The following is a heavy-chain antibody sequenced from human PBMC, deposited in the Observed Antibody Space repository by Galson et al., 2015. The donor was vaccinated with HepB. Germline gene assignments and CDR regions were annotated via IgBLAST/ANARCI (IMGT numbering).Heavy chain of an antibody. V-gene: IGHV2-70*04. CDR3: ARLGNNYDLDN. J-gene: IGHJ4*02. CDR1: GFSLSTSGMR. Sequence: PALVKPTQTLTLTCTFSGFSLSTSGMRVSWIRQPPGKALEWLARIDWDDDKFYSTSLKTRLTVSKDTSKNQVVLTMTNMAPVDTATYYCARLGNNYDLDNWGQGTLVTVSS. CDR2: IDWDDDK. D-gene: IGHD5-18*01.